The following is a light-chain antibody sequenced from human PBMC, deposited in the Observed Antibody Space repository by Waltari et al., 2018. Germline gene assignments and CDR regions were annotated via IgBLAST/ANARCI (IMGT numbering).Light chain of an antibody. V-gene: IGLV1-44*01. J-gene: IGLJ3*02. CDR3: AAWDDTLKGL. CDR1: SSNIGSNT. Sequence: QSVLTQPPSASGAPGQRVTITCSIGSSNIGSNTVNWYQQFPGTAPTLLMFNDDQRASGVPGRFSGSRSVTSSSLAISGLQSEDEATYYCAAWDDTLKGLFGGGTTLTVL. CDR2: NDD.